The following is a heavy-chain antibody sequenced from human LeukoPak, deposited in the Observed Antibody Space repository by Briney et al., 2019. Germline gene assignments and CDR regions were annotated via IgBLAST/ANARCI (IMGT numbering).Heavy chain of an antibody. CDR2: IYSGGST. CDR3: ARTSYGSGIADAFDI. J-gene: IGHJ3*02. Sequence: PGGSLRLSCAASGFTVSSNYMSWVRQAPGKGLEWVSVIYSGGSTYYADSVKGRFTIPRDNSKNTLYLQMNSLRAEDTAVYYCARTSYGSGIADAFDIWSQGTMVTVSS. D-gene: IGHD3-10*01. CDR1: GFTVSSNY. V-gene: IGHV3-53*01.